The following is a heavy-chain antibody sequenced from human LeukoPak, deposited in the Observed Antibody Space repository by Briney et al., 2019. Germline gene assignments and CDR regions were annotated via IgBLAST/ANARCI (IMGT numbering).Heavy chain of an antibody. CDR3: ARDPYYYDSSGFS. Sequence: PSETLSLTCTVSGGSISSSTYYWGWIRQPPGKGLEWIGTINYSGSTFYNPSLKSRVTISVDTSKNQFSLKLISVTAADTAVYYCARDPYYYDSSGFSWGQGTLVTVSS. D-gene: IGHD3-22*01. J-gene: IGHJ4*02. CDR1: GGSISSSTYY. CDR2: INYSGST. V-gene: IGHV4-39*07.